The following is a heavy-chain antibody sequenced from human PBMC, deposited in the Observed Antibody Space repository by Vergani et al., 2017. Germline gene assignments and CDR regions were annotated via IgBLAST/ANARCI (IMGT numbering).Heavy chain of an antibody. V-gene: IGHV3-23*01. Sequence: EVQLLQSGGGVIQPGGSVRLSCAASGFTFSACPMTWVRQAPGKGLEWVSAMSARYPSTYYADSVKGRFTISRDNSKNMLYLQMNSLRAEDTAVYYCARLSYGTTPYLQGGYDCWGQGTLVSVSS. J-gene: IGHJ4*02. D-gene: IGHD4/OR15-4a*01. CDR2: MSARYPST. CDR3: ARLSYGTTPYLQGGYDC. CDR1: GFTFSACP.